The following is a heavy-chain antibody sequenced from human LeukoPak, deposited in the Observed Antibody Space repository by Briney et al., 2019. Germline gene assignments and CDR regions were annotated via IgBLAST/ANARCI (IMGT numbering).Heavy chain of an antibody. V-gene: IGHV3-74*01. CDR3: AREIRSPGGYFDY. D-gene: IGHD3-10*01. J-gene: IGHJ4*02. CDR1: GFTFSNYW. CDR2: INTDGSNT. Sequence: GGSLRLSCAASGFTFSNYWMHWVRQAPGEGLVWVSRINTDGSNTNYADSVKGRFTISRDNSKNTLYLQMNSLRAEDTAVYYCAREIRSPGGYFDYWGQGTLVTVSS.